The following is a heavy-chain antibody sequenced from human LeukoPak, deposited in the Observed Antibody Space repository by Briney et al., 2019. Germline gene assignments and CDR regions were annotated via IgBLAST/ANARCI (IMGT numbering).Heavy chain of an antibody. Sequence: SETLSLTCNVSGGSISTYYWSWIRQPAGKGLEWIGRIYSSGNSNYSPSLKSRVTISVDTSKTQFSLNLTSVTAADTAVYYCAREYSSSSARVFDIWGQGTMVTVSS. J-gene: IGHJ3*02. CDR1: GGSISTYY. D-gene: IGHD6-6*01. V-gene: IGHV4-4*07. CDR2: IYSSGNS. CDR3: AREYSSSSARVFDI.